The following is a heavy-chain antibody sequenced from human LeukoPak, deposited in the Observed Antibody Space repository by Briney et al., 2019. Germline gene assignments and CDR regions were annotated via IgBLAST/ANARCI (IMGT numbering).Heavy chain of an antibody. CDR2: IYSGGST. J-gene: IGHJ4*02. CDR3: ARTIVVVTAISLGFDY. V-gene: IGHV3-53*01. CDR1: GFTVSSNY. D-gene: IGHD2-21*02. Sequence: GGSLRLSCAASGFTVSSNYMSWVRQAPGKGLEWVSVIYSGGSTYYADSVKGRFTISRDNSKNTLYLQMNSLRAEDTAVYYCARTIVVVTAISLGFDYGGQGTLVTVSS.